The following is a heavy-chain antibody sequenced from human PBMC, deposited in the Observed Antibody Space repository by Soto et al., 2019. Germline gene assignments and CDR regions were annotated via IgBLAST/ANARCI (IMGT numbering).Heavy chain of an antibody. V-gene: IGHV1-3*01. CDR1: GYTFTSYA. J-gene: IGHJ3*02. CDR3: YVYDCSSTSCYETVGAFDI. Sequence: QVQLVQSGAEVKKPGASVKVSCKASGYTFTSYAMHWVRQAPGQRLEWMGWINAGNGNTKYSQKFQGRVTITRDTSASTAYMELSSLRSEDTAVYYCYVYDCSSTSCYETVGAFDIWGQGTMVTVSS. CDR2: INAGNGNT. D-gene: IGHD2-2*01.